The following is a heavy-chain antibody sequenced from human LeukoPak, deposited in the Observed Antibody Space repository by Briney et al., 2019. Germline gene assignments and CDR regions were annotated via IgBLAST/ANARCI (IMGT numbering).Heavy chain of an antibody. V-gene: IGHV4-59*01. Sequence: SETLSLTCTVSGGSISSYYWSWIRQPPGKGLEWVGYIYYSGSTNYNPSLKSRVTISVDTSKNQFSLKLSSVTAADTAVYYCARGSRLWFGELSPYYYMDVWGKGTTVTVSS. J-gene: IGHJ6*03. CDR1: GGSISSYY. CDR2: IYYSGST. CDR3: ARGSRLWFGELSPYYYMDV. D-gene: IGHD3-10*01.